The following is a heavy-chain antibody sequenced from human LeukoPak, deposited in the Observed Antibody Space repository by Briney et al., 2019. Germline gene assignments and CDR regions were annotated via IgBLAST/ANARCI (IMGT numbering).Heavy chain of an antibody. CDR2: INPNSGGT. J-gene: IGHJ4*02. D-gene: IGHD3-22*01. CDR1: GYTFFDHY. Sequence: GASVKVSCKASGYTFFDHYMHWVRQAPGQGLEWIGRINPNSGGTNYAQKFQGRVIMTRDTSINTAYMELSGLTSDDTAIYYCARDLSQYDSSGCYFFWGQGTLVTVSS. CDR3: ARDLSQYDSSGCYFF. V-gene: IGHV1-2*06.